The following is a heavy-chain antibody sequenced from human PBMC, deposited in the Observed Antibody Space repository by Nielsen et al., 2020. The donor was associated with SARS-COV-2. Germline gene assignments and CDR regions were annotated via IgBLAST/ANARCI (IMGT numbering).Heavy chain of an antibody. CDR3: ARDRKAVAGVPNWFDP. V-gene: IGHV1-46*01. D-gene: IGHD6-19*01. J-gene: IGHJ5*02. Sequence: ASVKVSCKASGYTFTSYYMHWVRQAPGQGLEWMGIINPSGGSTSYAQKFQGRVTMTRDTSTSTVYMELSSLRSEDTAVYYCARDRKAVAGVPNWFDPWGQGTLVTVSS. CDR1: GYTFTSYY. CDR2: INPSGGST.